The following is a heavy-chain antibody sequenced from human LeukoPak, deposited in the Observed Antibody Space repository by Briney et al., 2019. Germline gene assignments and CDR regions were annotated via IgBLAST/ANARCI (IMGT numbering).Heavy chain of an antibody. V-gene: IGHV3-23*01. CDR1: GFTFSNYW. CDR2: ISGSGGGT. D-gene: IGHD2-21*01. CDR3: AKDTWQFAPDYYYYMDV. Sequence: PGGSLRLSCAASGFTFSNYWMHWVRQAPGKGLEWVSAISGSGGGTYYADSVKGRFTISRDNSKNTLYLQMNSLRAEDTALYYCAKDTWQFAPDYYYYMDVWGKGTTVTVSS. J-gene: IGHJ6*03.